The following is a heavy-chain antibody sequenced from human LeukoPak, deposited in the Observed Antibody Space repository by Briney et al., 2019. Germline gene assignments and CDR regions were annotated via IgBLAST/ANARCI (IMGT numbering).Heavy chain of an antibody. CDR1: GFTFSSYS. V-gene: IGHV3-21*04. CDR3: AKDRAIFRFDP. D-gene: IGHD3-9*01. Sequence: GGSLRLSCAASGFTFSSYSMNWVRQAPGKGLEWVSSISSSSSYIYYADSVKGRFTISRDNAKNSLYLQMNSLRAEDTAVYYCAKDRAIFRFDPWGQGTLVTVSS. J-gene: IGHJ5*02. CDR2: ISSSSSYI.